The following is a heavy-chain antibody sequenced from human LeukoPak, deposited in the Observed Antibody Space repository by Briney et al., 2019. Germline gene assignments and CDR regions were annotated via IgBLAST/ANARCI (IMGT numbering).Heavy chain of an antibody. CDR3: AKDGGSPYYYYMDV. D-gene: IGHD1-26*01. CDR2: IGSAI. J-gene: IGHJ6*03. V-gene: IGHV3-48*01. Sequence: GGSLRLSCVASGFTFSDFSLNWVRQAPGKGLEWISYIGSAIYYADSVKGRFTISRDNSKNTLYLQMNSLRAEDTAVYYCAKDGGSPYYYYMDVWGKGTTVTISS. CDR1: GFTFSDFS.